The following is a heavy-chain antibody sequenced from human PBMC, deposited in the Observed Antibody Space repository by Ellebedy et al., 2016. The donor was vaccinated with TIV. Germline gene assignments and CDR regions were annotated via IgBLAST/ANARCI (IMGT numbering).Heavy chain of an antibody. Sequence: GESLKISXAASGLPFRSYWFHWVRQAPGKGPVWVSRINTDGTTTNYADSVKGRFTMSRDNAKHTLHLQMNSLRVEDTAVYYCARPLKATSGYLLPDAFDVWGRGTEVAVSS. V-gene: IGHV3-74*01. CDR2: INTDGTTT. CDR1: GLPFRSYW. J-gene: IGHJ3*01. D-gene: IGHD2-15*01. CDR3: ARPLKATSGYLLPDAFDV.